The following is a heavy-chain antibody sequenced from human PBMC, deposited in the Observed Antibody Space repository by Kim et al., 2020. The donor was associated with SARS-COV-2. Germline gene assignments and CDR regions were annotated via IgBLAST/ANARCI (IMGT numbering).Heavy chain of an antibody. Sequence: SVKVSCKASGGTFSSYAISWVRQAPGQGLEWMGGIIPIFGTANYAQKFQGRVTITADESTSTAYMELRSLRSEDTAVYYCARASTYYDILTGPVPFDYCGQGTLVTVSS. CDR3: ARASTYYDILTGPVPFDY. CDR1: GGTFSSYA. J-gene: IGHJ4*02. V-gene: IGHV1-69*13. CDR2: IIPIFGTA. D-gene: IGHD3-9*01.